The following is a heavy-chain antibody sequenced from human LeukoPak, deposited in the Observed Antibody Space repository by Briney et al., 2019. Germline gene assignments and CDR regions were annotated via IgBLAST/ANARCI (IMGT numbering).Heavy chain of an antibody. V-gene: IGHV3-30-3*01. CDR3: ARETGSAVGSTDFDY. CDR1: GFTFSSYA. J-gene: IGHJ4*02. Sequence: GGSLRLSCATSGFTFSSYAFHWVRQAPGKGLEWVAVISYDGSNKYYADSVKGRFTISRDNSKNTLYLQMNSLRAEDTAVYYCARETGSAVGSTDFDYWGQGTLVTVSS. CDR2: ISYDGSNK. D-gene: IGHD4-17*01.